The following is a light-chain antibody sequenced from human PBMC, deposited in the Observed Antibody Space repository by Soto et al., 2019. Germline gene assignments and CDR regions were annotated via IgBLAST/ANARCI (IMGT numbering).Light chain of an antibody. Sequence: QSALTQPRSVSGSPGQSVTISSPGTTTVVGGYNYVSWYQQHPGKAPKVIIYDFTKRPSGVPDRFSGSKSGNTASLTISGLQAEDEADYYCCSPAGSYIYWVFGGGTKLTVL. CDR2: DFT. CDR1: TTVVGGYNY. V-gene: IGLV2-11*01. CDR3: CSPAGSYIYWV. J-gene: IGLJ3*02.